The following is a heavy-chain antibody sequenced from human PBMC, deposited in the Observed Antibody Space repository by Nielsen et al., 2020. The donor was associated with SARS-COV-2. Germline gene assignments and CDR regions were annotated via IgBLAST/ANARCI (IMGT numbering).Heavy chain of an antibody. CDR2: ISYDGINE. CDR3: ARDQDGGAATSNWYFDL. D-gene: IGHD6-25*01. Sequence: GESLKISCAASGFTFGNYQMHWVRQAPGKGLEWLAIISYDGINEHYADSVKGRFTVSRDNAENSLYLQMNSLRDEDTAVYYCARDQDGGAATSNWYFDLWGRGTLVIVSS. CDR1: GFTFGNYQ. V-gene: IGHV3-30*04. J-gene: IGHJ2*01.